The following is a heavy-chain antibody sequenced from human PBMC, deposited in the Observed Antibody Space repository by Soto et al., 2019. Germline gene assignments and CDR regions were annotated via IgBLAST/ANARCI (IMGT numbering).Heavy chain of an antibody. CDR3: AKDRRPNYYYGMDV. Sequence: QVQLVESGGGVVQPGRSLRLSCAASGFTFSSYGMHWVPQAPGKGLEWVAVISYDGSNKYYADSVKGRFTISRDNSKNTLYLQMNSLRAEDTAVYYCAKDRRPNYYYGMDVWGQGTRVTVSS. J-gene: IGHJ6*02. CDR2: ISYDGSNK. D-gene: IGHD6-25*01. V-gene: IGHV3-30*18. CDR1: GFTFSSYG.